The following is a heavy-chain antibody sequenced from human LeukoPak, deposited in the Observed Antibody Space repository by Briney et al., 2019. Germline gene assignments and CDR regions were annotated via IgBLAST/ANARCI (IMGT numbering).Heavy chain of an antibody. Sequence: ASVKVSCKASGYSFVFFGVSWVRQAPGQGLEWMGWIDSHNGDTKYAERLQGRVTMTTDTSTSTAYMELRSLRSDDTAVYYCARVGSGWDLGWFDPWGQGTLVTVSS. D-gene: IGHD6-19*01. CDR1: GYSFVFFG. J-gene: IGHJ5*02. CDR3: ARVGSGWDLGWFDP. V-gene: IGHV1-18*01. CDR2: IDSHNGDT.